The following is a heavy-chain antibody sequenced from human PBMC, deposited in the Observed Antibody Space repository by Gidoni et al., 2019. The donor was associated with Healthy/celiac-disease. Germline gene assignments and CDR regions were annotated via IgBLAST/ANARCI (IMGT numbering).Heavy chain of an antibody. D-gene: IGHD6-19*01. Sequence: QVQLVESGGGVVQPGRSLRLSCAASGFPFSSYGMHWVRQAPGKGLEWVAVISYDGSNKYYADSVKGRFTISRDNSKNTLYLQMNSLRAEDTAVYYCAKAPSSGWYFDYWGQGTLVTVSS. J-gene: IGHJ4*02. CDR3: AKAPSSGWYFDY. CDR2: ISYDGSNK. CDR1: GFPFSSYG. V-gene: IGHV3-30*18.